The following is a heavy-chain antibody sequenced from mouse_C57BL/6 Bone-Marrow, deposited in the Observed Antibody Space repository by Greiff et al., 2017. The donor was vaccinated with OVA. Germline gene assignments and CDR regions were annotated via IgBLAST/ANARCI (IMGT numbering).Heavy chain of an antibody. J-gene: IGHJ2*01. Sequence: QVQLQQSGAELVRPGASVKLSCKASGYTFTDYYINWVKQRPGQGLEWIARIYPGSGNTYYNEKFKGKATLTAEKSSSTAYMQRSSLTSEDSAVYFCARGAYGSNYFDYWGQGTTLTVSS. CDR2: IYPGSGNT. V-gene: IGHV1-76*01. CDR1: GYTFTDYY. CDR3: ARGAYGSNYFDY. D-gene: IGHD2-2*01.